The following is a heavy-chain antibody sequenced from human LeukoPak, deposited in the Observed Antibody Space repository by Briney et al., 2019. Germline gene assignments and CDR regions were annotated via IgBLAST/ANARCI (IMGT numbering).Heavy chain of an antibody. CDR2: ICSCGNT. CDR3: ATHFDHPTAYFVS. D-gene: IGHD1-14*01. J-gene: IGHJ4*02. CDR1: GHSINSGDYY. Sequence: PSETLSLTCTVSGHSINSGDYYWSWIRQPPGKGLERFESICSCGNTCYHPSVKGRLPLSADTYQNHFSLRLKSVAAADTAFYFCATHFDHPTAYFVSWGQGSLVSVPS. V-gene: IGHV4-39*01.